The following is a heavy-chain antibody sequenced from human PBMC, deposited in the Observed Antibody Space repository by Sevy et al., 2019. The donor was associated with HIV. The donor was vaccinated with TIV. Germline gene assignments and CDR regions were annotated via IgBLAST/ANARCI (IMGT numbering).Heavy chain of an antibody. V-gene: IGHV3-30*18. Sequence: GGSLRLSCAISGTNFGAFAMHWVRQAPGKGLEWVAGLSLQGTNKYYADSLKGRFNISIDNSKDILYLHMKSLRPEDIAIYYCAKDVVGGTYYIENYYYGMDVWGLGTTVTVSS. CDR3: AKDVVGGTYYIENYYYGMDV. D-gene: IGHD3-10*01. J-gene: IGHJ6*02. CDR1: GTNFGAFA. CDR2: LSLQGTNK.